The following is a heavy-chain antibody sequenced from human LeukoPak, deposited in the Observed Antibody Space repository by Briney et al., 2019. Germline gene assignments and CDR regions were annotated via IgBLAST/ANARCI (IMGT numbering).Heavy chain of an antibody. Sequence: ASVKVSCKVSGYTLTQLSMHWVRQAPGKGLEWMGVSDPEDGETIYAQKFQGRVTMTEDTTTDTAYMELSSLRSEDTAVYYCATAQIVGAGAFDYWGQGTLVTVSS. J-gene: IGHJ4*02. D-gene: IGHD1-26*01. CDR2: SDPEDGET. CDR3: ATAQIVGAGAFDY. CDR1: GYTLTQLS. V-gene: IGHV1-24*01.